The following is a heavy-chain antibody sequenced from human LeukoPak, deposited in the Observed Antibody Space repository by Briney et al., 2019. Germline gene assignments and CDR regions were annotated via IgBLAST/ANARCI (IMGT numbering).Heavy chain of an antibody. CDR3: ARDADSIHYFDY. J-gene: IGHJ4*02. CDR2: IYNSGNT. CDR1: GYSINSGYY. V-gene: IGHV4-38-2*02. D-gene: IGHD3-22*01. Sequence: SETLSLTCTVSGYSINSGYYWAWIRQPPGKGLEWIGSIYNSGNTYYNPSLKRPVTMSVDTSKNQFSLKLTSATAADAAVYYCARDADSIHYFDYWGQGTLVTVSS.